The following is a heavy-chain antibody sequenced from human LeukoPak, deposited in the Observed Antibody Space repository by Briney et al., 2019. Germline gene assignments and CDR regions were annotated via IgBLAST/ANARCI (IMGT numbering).Heavy chain of an antibody. CDR2: IIPIFGTA. D-gene: IGHD3-22*01. Sequence: GASVKVSCKASGGTFSSYAISWVRQAPGQGLEWMGGIIPIFGTANYAQKFQGRVTITADESTSTAYMELSSLRSEDTAVYYCASAKKSYYDSSGGTGTLCWFDPWGQGTLVTVSS. V-gene: IGHV1-69*13. CDR3: ASAKKSYYDSSGGTGTLCWFDP. CDR1: GGTFSSYA. J-gene: IGHJ5*02.